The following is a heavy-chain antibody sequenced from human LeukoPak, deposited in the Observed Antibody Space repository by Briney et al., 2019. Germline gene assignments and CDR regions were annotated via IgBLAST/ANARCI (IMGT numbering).Heavy chain of an antibody. Sequence: ASVKVSCTASGYTFTGYYMHWVRQAPGQGLEWMGRINPNSGGTNYAQKFQGRVTMTRDTSISTAYMELSRLRSDDTAVYYCARDISGYDYEGLFDYWGQGTLVTVSS. V-gene: IGHV1-2*06. CDR2: INPNSGGT. CDR1: GYTFTGYY. D-gene: IGHD5-12*01. J-gene: IGHJ4*02. CDR3: ARDISGYDYEGLFDY.